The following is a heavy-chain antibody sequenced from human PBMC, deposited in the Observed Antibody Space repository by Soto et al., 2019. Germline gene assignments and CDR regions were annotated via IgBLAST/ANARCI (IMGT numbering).Heavy chain of an antibody. J-gene: IGHJ6*02. CDR2: IGTAGDT. CDR3: GRGGDCSMPRCYWARLYYGLDV. V-gene: IGHV3-13*01. CDR1: GFTFSNYD. Sequence: PGGSLTLSCAASGFTFSNYDMHWVRQATGKGLEWVSAIGTAGDTYYSGSVKGRFTVSREKVKNSLYLQMNSLRAGDTAVYYCGRGGDCSMPRCYWARLYYGLDVWGQGTTVTVSS. D-gene: IGHD2-2*01.